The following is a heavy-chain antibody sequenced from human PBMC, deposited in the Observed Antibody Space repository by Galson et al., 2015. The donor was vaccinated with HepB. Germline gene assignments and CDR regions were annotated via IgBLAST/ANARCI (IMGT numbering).Heavy chain of an antibody. CDR2: IGGGGST. D-gene: IGHD3-16*01. CDR1: GFTFNSYA. CDR3: AKGDVWGSAALNYGMDV. V-gene: IGHV3-23*01. Sequence: SLRLSCAASGFTFNSYAMTWVRQAPGKGLEWVAAIGGGGSTSYAESVKGRFTISRDNSKNMVFLQMYSLRAEDTAVYYCAKGDVWGSAALNYGMDVWGQGTTLTVSS. J-gene: IGHJ6*02.